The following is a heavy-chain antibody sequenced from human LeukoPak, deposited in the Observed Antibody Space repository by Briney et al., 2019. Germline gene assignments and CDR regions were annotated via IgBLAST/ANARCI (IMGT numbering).Heavy chain of an antibody. CDR1: GGSISSGGYY. Sequence: SETLSLTCTVSGGSISSGGYYWTWIRQHPEKGLEWIGRIYTSGSTNYNPSLKSRVTMSIDTSKNQFSLKLSSVTAADTAVYYCARTSGVGLAAAPPSLGRHFDYWGQGTLVTVSS. CDR3: ARTSGVGLAAAPPSLGRHFDY. V-gene: IGHV4-61*02. D-gene: IGHD6-13*01. J-gene: IGHJ4*02. CDR2: IYTSGST.